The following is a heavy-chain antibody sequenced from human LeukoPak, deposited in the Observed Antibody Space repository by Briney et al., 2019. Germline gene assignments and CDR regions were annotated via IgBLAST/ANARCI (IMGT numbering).Heavy chain of an antibody. V-gene: IGHV3-23*01. CDR1: GFSFSSYA. D-gene: IGHD6-19*01. CDR3: GRPTKYWLVRGNGVDV. Sequence: GASLRLSCAASGFSFSSYAMTWVRQAPGKGLEWVSSIDAGGGDTYHSDSVKGRFTISRDNSMNTLYLQMSSLRADDTAVYYCGRPTKYWLVRGNGVDVWGQGTTVTVSS. CDR2: IDAGGGDT. J-gene: IGHJ6*02.